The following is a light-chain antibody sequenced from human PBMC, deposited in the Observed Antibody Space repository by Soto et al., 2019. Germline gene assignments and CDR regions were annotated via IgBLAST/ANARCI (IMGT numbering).Light chain of an antibody. CDR2: GTS. CDR3: QQADSFPWT. V-gene: IGKV1-12*01. J-gene: IGKJ1*01. Sequence: DIQMTQSPSSVSASVGDRVTITCRASQGINTWLAWYQQKPGKAPKLLIYGTSTLQSGVPSRFSGSRSGTDFTLTISSLQPEDFATYYCQQADSFPWTFGQGTKVEIK. CDR1: QGINTW.